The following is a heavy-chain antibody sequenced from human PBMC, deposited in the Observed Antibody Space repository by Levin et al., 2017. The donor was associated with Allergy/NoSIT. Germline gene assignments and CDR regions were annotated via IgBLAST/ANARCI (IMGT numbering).Heavy chain of an antibody. J-gene: IGHJ6*02. CDR1: GGSLSDYY. CDR3: ARGNEMDV. D-gene: IGHD1-1*01. CDR2: IYYSGST. Sequence: SETLSLTCTLSGGSLSDYYWNWIRQTPGKGLEWIGYIYYSGSTNYHPSLKSRVTISMDTSARQFSLTVASVTAADTGVYYCARGNEMDVWGQGTTVTVSS. V-gene: IGHV4-59*01.